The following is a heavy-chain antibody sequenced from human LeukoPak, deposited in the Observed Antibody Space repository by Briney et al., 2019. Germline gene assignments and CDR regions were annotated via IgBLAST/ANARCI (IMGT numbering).Heavy chain of an antibody. J-gene: IGHJ5*02. CDR2: IHTSGNT. Sequence: SETLSLSYTVSGGSISSYYWSWIRQPPGKGLEWIGYIHTSGNTNSNPSLKSRVTISVDTSKNQFSLKLSSVTAADTAVYYCARLVVTSILDWFDPWGRGTLVTVSS. CDR1: GGSISSYY. V-gene: IGHV4-4*09. D-gene: IGHD2-21*02. CDR3: ARLVVTSILDWFDP.